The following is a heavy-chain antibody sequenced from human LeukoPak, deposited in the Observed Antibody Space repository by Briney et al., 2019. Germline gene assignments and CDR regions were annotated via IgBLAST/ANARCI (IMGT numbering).Heavy chain of an antibody. CDR1: GFTFSDYY. D-gene: IGHD6-25*01. CDR2: ISSSSSYI. Sequence: PGGSLRLSCAASGFTFSDYYMSWVRQAPGKGLEWVSPISSSSSYIYYADSVKGRFTISRDNAKNSLYLQMNSLRAEDTAVYYCARDFAATPYYFDYWGQGTLVTVSA. J-gene: IGHJ4*02. CDR3: ARDFAATPYYFDY. V-gene: IGHV3-21*01.